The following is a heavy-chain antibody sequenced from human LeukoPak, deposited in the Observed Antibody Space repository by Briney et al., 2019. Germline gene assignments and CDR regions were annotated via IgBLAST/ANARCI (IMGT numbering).Heavy chain of an antibody. Sequence: GSLRLSCVTSGFTFSNYWVSWVRQAPGKGLEWVANIKQDGSEEYYVDSVKGRFTISRENAMNSLYLQMNSLRVEDTSVYYCARDGGVVRGVIIRGDYFDYWGQGTLVTVSS. CDR1: GFTFSNYW. V-gene: IGHV3-7*01. D-gene: IGHD3-10*01. J-gene: IGHJ4*02. CDR3: ARDGGVVRGVIIRGDYFDY. CDR2: IKQDGSEE.